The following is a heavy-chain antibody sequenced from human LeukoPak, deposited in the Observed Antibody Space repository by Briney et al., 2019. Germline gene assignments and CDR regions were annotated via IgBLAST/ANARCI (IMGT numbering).Heavy chain of an antibody. V-gene: IGHV3-23*01. CDR3: ARAYCGGGSCYSGRGWFDP. J-gene: IGHJ5*02. D-gene: IGHD2-15*01. Sequence: GGSLRLSCAASGFTFSSYGMSWVRQAPGKGLEWVSAISGSGGSTYYADSVKGRFTISRDNSKNTLYLQMNSLRAEDTAVYYCARAYCGGGSCYSGRGWFDPWGQGTLVTVSS. CDR1: GFTFSSYG. CDR2: ISGSGGST.